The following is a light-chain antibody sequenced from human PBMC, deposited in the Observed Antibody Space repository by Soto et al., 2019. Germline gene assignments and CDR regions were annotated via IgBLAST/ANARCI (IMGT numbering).Light chain of an antibody. CDR1: SSNIGAGYD. CDR2: GNS. CDR3: QSYDSSLSGFWV. J-gene: IGLJ3*02. V-gene: IGLV1-40*01. Sequence: QAVVTQPPSVSGAPGQRVTISCTGSSSNIGAGYDVHWYQQRPGTAPKLLIYGNSNRPSGVPDRFSGSKSGTSASLAITGLQAEDEADYYCQSYDSSLSGFWVFGGGTKLTVL.